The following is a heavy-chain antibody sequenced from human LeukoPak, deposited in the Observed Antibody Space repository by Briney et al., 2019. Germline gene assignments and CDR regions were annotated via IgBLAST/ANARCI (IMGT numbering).Heavy chain of an antibody. V-gene: IGHV7-4-1*02. CDR2: INTNTGNP. Sequence: GASVKVSCKASGYTFTTYAMNWVRQAPGQGLEWMGWINTNTGNPTYAQGFTGRFLFSLDTSVNTAYLQISSLKAEDTAVYYCARWIRGRIGNWFDPWGQGTLVIVSS. CDR1: GYTFTTYA. D-gene: IGHD2-2*03. J-gene: IGHJ5*02. CDR3: ARWIRGRIGNWFDP.